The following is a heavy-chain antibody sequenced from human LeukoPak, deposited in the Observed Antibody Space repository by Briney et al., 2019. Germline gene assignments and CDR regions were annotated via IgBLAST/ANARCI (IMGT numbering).Heavy chain of an antibody. CDR1: GGSISSYY. J-gene: IGHJ5*02. CDR2: IYYSGST. CDR3: AREWCSGGSCYQSNWFDP. D-gene: IGHD2-15*01. V-gene: IGHV4-59*01. Sequence: SETLSLTCTVSGGSISSYYWSWLRQPPGKGLEWIGYIYYSGSTNYNPSLKSRVTISVDTSKNQFSLKLSSVTAADTAVYYCAREWCSGGSCYQSNWFDPWGQGTLVTVSS.